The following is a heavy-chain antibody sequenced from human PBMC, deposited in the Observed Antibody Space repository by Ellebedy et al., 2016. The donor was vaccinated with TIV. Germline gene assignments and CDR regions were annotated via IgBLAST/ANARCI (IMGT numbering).Heavy chain of an antibody. D-gene: IGHD4-17*01. V-gene: IGHV3-7*01. CDR1: GFTFRSYG. Sequence: GGSLRLSCAASGFTFRSYGMHWVRRAPGKGLEWVANINEDGTKKHYVDSVKGRFTISRDNAGNSLYLQMNSLGAEDTAVYYCARAIYGASYLWGRGTLVTVSS. J-gene: IGHJ2*01. CDR2: INEDGTKK. CDR3: ARAIYGASYL.